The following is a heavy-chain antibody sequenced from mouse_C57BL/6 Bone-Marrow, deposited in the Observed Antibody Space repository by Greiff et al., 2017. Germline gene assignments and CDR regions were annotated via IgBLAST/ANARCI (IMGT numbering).Heavy chain of an antibody. D-gene: IGHD1-1*01. V-gene: IGHV1S56*01. CDR1: GYNFTDNY. J-gene: IGHJ4*01. CDR2: IYLGNLNI. Sequence: QVQLQQSGPVLVKPGASVRISCKASGYNFTDNYMHWVKQRPGQGLEWIGWIYLGNLNIKYNEKFKGKATLTADKSSSTAYMQLSSLTSEDSAVYFWARVDYFGNYAMDYWGQGTSVTVSS. CDR3: ARVDYFGNYAMDY.